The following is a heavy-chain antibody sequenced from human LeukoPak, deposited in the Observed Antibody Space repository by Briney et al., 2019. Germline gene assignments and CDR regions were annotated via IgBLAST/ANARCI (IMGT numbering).Heavy chain of an antibody. D-gene: IGHD3-22*01. CDR1: GYTFTSYA. J-gene: IGHJ4*02. Sequence: ASGKVSCKASGYTFTSYAMNWVRQAPGQGLDWMGWINTNTGNPTYAQGFTGRFVFSLDTSVSTAYLQICSLKAEDTAVYYCALAGTIDSSGYYSPGVDYWGQGTLVTVSS. CDR3: ALAGTIDSSGYYSPGVDY. CDR2: INTNTGNP. V-gene: IGHV7-4-1*01.